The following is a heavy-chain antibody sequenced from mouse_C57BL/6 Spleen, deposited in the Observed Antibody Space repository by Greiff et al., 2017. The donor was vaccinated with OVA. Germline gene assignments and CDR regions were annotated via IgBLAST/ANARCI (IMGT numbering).Heavy chain of an antibody. J-gene: IGHJ1*03. CDR3: ARFYYYGSSLYFDV. V-gene: IGHV1-64*01. D-gene: IGHD1-1*01. CDR1: GYTFTSYW. Sequence: VQLQQPGAELVKPGASVKLSCKASGYTFTSYWMHWVKQRPGQGLEWIGMIHPNSGSTNYNEKFKSKATLTVDKSSSTAYMQLSSLTSEDSAVYYCARFYYYGSSLYFDVWGKGTTVTVSS. CDR2: IHPNSGST.